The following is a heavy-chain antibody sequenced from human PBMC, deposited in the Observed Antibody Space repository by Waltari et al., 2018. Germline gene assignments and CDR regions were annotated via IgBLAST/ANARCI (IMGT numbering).Heavy chain of an antibody. Sequence: QVQLQQLGAGLLKPSETLSLTCAVYGGSFSGYYWSWIRPPPGKGLECIGVIKRSGTTNYTPAIKSLVTTSGDTSKNQFVLKLSYVTAADTAVYYCARGRITMLVVDWGQGTLVTVSS. D-gene: IGHD3-22*01. J-gene: IGHJ4*02. CDR2: IKRSGTT. CDR3: ARGRITMLVVD. V-gene: IGHV4-34*01. CDR1: GGSFSGYY.